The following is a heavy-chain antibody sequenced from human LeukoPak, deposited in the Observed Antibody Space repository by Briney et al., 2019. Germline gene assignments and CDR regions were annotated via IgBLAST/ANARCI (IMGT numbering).Heavy chain of an antibody. J-gene: IGHJ4*02. CDR2: IYSSGIT. CDR3: ARSGGFGSDY. V-gene: IGHV4-59*01. D-gene: IGHD6-25*01. CDR1: GFTLSSYA. Sequence: GSLRLSCVASGFTLSSYAMSWNRQPPGKGLEWIGQIYSSGITNYSPSLKSRVTISVDTSKNQFSLKLTSVTAADTAVYFCARSGGFGSDYWGQGTLVTVSS.